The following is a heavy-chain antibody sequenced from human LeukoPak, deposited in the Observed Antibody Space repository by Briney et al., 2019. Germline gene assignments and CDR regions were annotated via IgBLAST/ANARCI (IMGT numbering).Heavy chain of an antibody. D-gene: IGHD5-12*01. Sequence: PGGSLRLSCAASGFTFSDYYMSWIRQAPGKGLEWVSYISSSGSTIYYADSVKGRFTISRDNAKNSLYLQMNSLRAEDTAVYYCASVSMFGGYDSDAFDIWGQGTMVTVSS. CDR2: ISSSGSTI. CDR3: ASVSMFGGYDSDAFDI. CDR1: GFTFSDYY. V-gene: IGHV3-11*01. J-gene: IGHJ3*02.